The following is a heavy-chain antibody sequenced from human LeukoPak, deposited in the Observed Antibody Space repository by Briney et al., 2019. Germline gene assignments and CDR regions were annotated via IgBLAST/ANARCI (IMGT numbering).Heavy chain of an antibody. V-gene: IGHV3-23*01. D-gene: IGHD1-26*01. J-gene: IGHJ4*02. CDR1: GFTFSSYA. CDR3: ARGGSSGSYYFDY. Sequence: PGGSLRLSCAASGFTFSSYAMSWVRQAPGKGLEWVSAISGSGGSTYYADSVKGRFTISRDNSKNTLDLQMNSLRVEDTAVYYCARGGSSGSYYFDYRGQGTLVTVSS. CDR2: ISGSGGST.